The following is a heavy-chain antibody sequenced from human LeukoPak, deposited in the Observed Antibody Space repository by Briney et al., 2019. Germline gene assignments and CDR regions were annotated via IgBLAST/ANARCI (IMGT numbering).Heavy chain of an antibody. V-gene: IGHV6-1*01. CDR1: GDSVSANSVA. CDR3: ARQYRNASDY. Sequence: SQTLSLTCAISGDSVSANSVAWNWIRQSPSRGLEWLGRTYYRSKWINDYAESLKSRMIINPDTSKNQFSLQVNSVTPEDTAFYYCARQYRNASDYWGQGTLVTVSS. J-gene: IGHJ4*02. D-gene: IGHD3-16*01. CDR2: TYYRSKWIN.